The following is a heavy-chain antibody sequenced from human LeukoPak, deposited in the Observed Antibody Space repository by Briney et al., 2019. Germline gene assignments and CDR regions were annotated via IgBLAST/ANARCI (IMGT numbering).Heavy chain of an antibody. CDR1: GFTFSSYA. Sequence: PGGSLRLSCAASGFTFSSYAMHWVRQAPGKGLEWVAVISYDGSNKYYADSVKGRFTISRDNSKNTLYLQMNSLRAEDTAVYYCARAYSSSSGRDAFDIWGQGTMVTVSS. V-gene: IGHV3-30-3*01. J-gene: IGHJ3*02. CDR2: ISYDGSNK. D-gene: IGHD6-13*01. CDR3: ARAYSSSSGRDAFDI.